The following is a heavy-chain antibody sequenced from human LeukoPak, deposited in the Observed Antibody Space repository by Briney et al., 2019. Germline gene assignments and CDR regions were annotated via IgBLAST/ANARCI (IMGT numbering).Heavy chain of an antibody. D-gene: IGHD6-19*01. CDR1: GGSISSYY. J-gene: IGHJ4*02. V-gene: IGHV4-59*08. Sequence: SETLSLTCTVSGGSISSYYWSWIRQPPGKGLEWIGYIYYSGSTNYNPSLKSRVTMSVDTSKNQFSLKLSSVTAADTAVYYCARGIAVAGTWVFDYWGQGTLVTVSS. CDR3: ARGIAVAGTWVFDY. CDR2: IYYSGST.